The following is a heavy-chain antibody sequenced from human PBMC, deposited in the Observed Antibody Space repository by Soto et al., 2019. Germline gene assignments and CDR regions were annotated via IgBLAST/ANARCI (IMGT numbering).Heavy chain of an antibody. CDR2: ISTNGGST. V-gene: IGHV3-64D*06. CDR3: VKGEYYYDSGGYYPFDY. D-gene: IGHD3-22*01. CDR1: GFTFSIYA. J-gene: IGHJ4*02. Sequence: GGSLRLSCSASGFTFSIYAMHWVRQAPGDGLEYVSSISTNGGSTHYADSVKGRFTISRDNSKNTVYLQMSTLRAEDTAVYYCVKGEYYYDSGGYYPFDYWGQGTLVTVSS.